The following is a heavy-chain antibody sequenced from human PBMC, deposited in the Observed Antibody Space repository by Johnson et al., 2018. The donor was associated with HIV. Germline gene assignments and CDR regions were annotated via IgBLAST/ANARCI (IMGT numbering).Heavy chain of an antibody. CDR2: ILYDGNNQ. D-gene: IGHD2-21*01. CDR3: ASQHIDI. V-gene: IGHV3-30-3*01. J-gene: IGHJ3*02. CDR1: GFIFSSYA. Sequence: QVQLVESGGGVVQPGRSLRLSCAASGFIFSSYAMHWVRQAPGKGLEWVAVILYDGNNQYYADSVKGRFTISRDNSKNILYIQMNSLRAEDTAVYYCASQHIDIWGQGTMVTVSS.